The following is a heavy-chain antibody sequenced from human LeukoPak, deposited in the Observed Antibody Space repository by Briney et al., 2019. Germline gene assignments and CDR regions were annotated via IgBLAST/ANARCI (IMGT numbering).Heavy chain of an antibody. Sequence: SGPTLVNPTQTLTLTCTFSGFSLSTSGVGVGWIRQPPGKALEWLALIYRDDDKRHNPLLRSRLTITKDTSKNQVVLTMTNMDPVDTATYYCAHRRSGYNFNDGGFNSWGQGTLVTVSS. V-gene: IGHV2-5*02. CDR3: AHRRSGYNFNDGGFNS. J-gene: IGHJ4*02. D-gene: IGHD3-22*01. CDR1: GFSLSTSGVG. CDR2: IYRDDDK.